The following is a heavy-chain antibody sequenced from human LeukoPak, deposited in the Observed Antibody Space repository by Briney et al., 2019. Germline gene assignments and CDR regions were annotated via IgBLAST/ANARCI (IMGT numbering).Heavy chain of an antibody. CDR2: IYYSGST. V-gene: IGHV4-59*01. Sequence: SETLSLTCTVSGGSISSYYWSWIRQPPGKGLEWIGYIYYSGSTNYNPSLKSRVTISVDTSKNQFSLKLSSVTAADTAVYYCARDSRGYLKGFDYWGQGTLVTVSS. D-gene: IGHD3-22*01. CDR3: ARDSRGYLKGFDY. CDR1: GGSISSYY. J-gene: IGHJ4*02.